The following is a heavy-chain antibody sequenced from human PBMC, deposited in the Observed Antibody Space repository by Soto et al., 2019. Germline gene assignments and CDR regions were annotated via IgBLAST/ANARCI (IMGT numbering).Heavy chain of an antibody. Sequence: PGGSLRLSCAASGFTFSSYGMHWVRQAPGKGLEWVAVISYDGINKYYADSVKGRFTNSRDNSKNTVYLQMNSLRAEDTAVYYCAKGTTTGAFDIWGQGTMVTFSS. V-gene: IGHV3-30*18. CDR1: GFTFSSYG. CDR3: AKGTTTGAFDI. CDR2: ISYDGINK. D-gene: IGHD4-17*01. J-gene: IGHJ3*02.